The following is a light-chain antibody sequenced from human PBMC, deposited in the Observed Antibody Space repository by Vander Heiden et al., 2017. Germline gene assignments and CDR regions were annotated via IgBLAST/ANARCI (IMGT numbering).Light chain of an antibody. CDR1: SSDVGADNY. J-gene: IGLJ1*01. CDR3: SSYTSSNTLV. Sequence: QSALTQPASVSGSPAQSITISCTGTSSDVGADNYVSWYQQHPGKAPKLIIYDVTNRPSGVSNRFSGSKSGNTASLTTSGLQAEDEADYYCSSYTSSNTLVFGTGTKVTVL. CDR2: DVT. V-gene: IGLV2-14*03.